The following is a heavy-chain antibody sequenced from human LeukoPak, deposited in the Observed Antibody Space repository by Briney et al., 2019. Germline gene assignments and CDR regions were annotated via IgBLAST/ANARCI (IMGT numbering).Heavy chain of an antibody. Sequence: ASVKVSCKASGYTFTKYYMHWVRQAPGQGLEWMGIINPSGGSTSYAQKFQGRVTMTRDTSTSRVYMEVSSLRSEDTAVYYCARDSNSGAFDIWGQGTMVIVSS. CDR2: INPSGGST. J-gene: IGHJ3*02. CDR1: GYTFTKYY. CDR3: ARDSNSGAFDI. V-gene: IGHV1-46*01. D-gene: IGHD6-6*01.